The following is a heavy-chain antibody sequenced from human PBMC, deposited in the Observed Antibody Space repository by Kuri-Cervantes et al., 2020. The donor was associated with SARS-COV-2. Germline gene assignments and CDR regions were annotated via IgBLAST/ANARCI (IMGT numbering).Heavy chain of an antibody. CDR3: ARDIAVASGYYFDY. V-gene: IGHV4-34*01. Sequence: SETLSLTCSFSGASFGGFYWSWVRQIPGKGLEWLGEINYLGSTNYNPSLKSRVTISVDTSKNQFSLKLSSVTAADTAVYYCARDIAVASGYYFDYWGQGTLVTVSS. J-gene: IGHJ4*02. D-gene: IGHD6-19*01. CDR1: GASFGGFY. CDR2: INYLGST.